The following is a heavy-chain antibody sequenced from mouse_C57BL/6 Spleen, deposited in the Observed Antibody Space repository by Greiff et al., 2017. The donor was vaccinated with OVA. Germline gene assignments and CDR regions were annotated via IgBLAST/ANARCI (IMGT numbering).Heavy chain of an antibody. Sequence: VQLVESGPGLVQPSQSLSITCTVSGFSLTSYGVHWVRQPPGKGLEWLGVIWSGGSTDYNAAFISRLSISKDNSKSQVFFKMNSLQADDTAIYYCAKPLRQDYYAMDYWGQGTSVTVSS. D-gene: IGHD2-12*01. CDR2: IWSGGST. CDR1: GFSLTSYG. CDR3: AKPLRQDYYAMDY. J-gene: IGHJ4*01. V-gene: IGHV2-4*01.